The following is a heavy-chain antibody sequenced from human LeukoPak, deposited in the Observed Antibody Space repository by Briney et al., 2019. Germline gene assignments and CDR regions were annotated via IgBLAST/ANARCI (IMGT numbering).Heavy chain of an antibody. CDR1: RFTFNNYW. D-gene: IGHD1-7*01. J-gene: IGHJ4*02. CDR2: IDGDGSTT. V-gene: IGHV3-74*01. CDR3: ARSFFQWNYGSCLDS. Sequence: GGSLRLSCAASRFTFNNYWMHWVRQAPGKGLVWVSRIDGDGSTTDYADSVKGRFTISRDNAKNTLYLQMNSLRGEDTAVYSCARSFFQWNYGSCLDSWGQGTLVTVSS.